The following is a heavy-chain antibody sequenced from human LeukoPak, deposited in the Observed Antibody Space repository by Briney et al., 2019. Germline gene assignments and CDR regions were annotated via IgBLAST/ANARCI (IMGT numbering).Heavy chain of an antibody. CDR1: GFTVSSNY. J-gene: IGHJ4*02. D-gene: IGHD1-26*01. CDR3: ARGIVGAPAAFDY. V-gene: IGHV3-53*01. Sequence: GGSLTLSCAASGFTVSSNYMSWVRQAPGKGLEWVSVIYSGGSTYYADSVKGRFTISRDNSKNTLYLQMNSLRAEDTAVYYCARGIVGAPAAFDYWGQGTLVTVSS. CDR2: IYSGGST.